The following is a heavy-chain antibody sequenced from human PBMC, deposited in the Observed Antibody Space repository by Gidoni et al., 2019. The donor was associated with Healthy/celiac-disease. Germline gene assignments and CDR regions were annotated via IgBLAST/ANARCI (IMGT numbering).Heavy chain of an antibody. J-gene: IGHJ4*02. CDR1: GGSISRSRYY. V-gene: IGHV4-39*01. Sequence: QLQLQESGPGLVKPSETLSLTCTVSGGSISRSRYYWGWIRQPPGKGLEWIGSIYYSGSTYYNPSLKSRVTISVDTSKNQFSLKLSSVTAADTAVYYCARRGAARIVSSAFDYWGQGTLVTVSS. D-gene: IGHD6-6*01. CDR3: ARRGAARIVSSAFDY. CDR2: IYYSGST.